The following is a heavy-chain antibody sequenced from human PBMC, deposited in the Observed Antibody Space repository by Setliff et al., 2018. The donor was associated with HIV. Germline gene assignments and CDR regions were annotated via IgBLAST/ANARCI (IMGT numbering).Heavy chain of an antibody. CDR2: INPNSGST. D-gene: IGHD3-10*01. V-gene: IGHV1-2*02. CDR3: ARDFAGFDY. Sequence: ASVKVSCKASGYTFTSYGISWVRQAPGQGLEWMGWINPNSGSTNFAQKFQGRVTMTRDTSISTAYMELRRLTSDDTALYYCARDFAGFDYWGRGILVTVSS. J-gene: IGHJ4*02. CDR1: GYTFTSYG.